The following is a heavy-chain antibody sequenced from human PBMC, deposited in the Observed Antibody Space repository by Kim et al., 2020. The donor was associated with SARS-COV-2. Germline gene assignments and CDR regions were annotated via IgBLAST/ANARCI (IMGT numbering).Heavy chain of an antibody. D-gene: IGHD5-18*01. J-gene: IGHJ4*02. V-gene: IGHV4-34*01. CDR2: INHSGST. Sequence: SETLSLTCAVYGGSFSGYYWSWIRQPPGKGLEWIGEINHSGSTNYNPSLKSRVTISVDTSKNQFSLKLSSVTAADTAVYYCARRGYSYGLLDYWGQGTLVTVSS. CDR1: GGSFSGYY. CDR3: ARRGYSYGLLDY.